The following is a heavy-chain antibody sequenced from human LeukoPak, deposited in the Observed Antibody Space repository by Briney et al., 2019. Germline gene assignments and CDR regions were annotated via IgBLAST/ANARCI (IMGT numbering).Heavy chain of an antibody. CDR2: ISGSGGST. Sequence: PGGSLRLSCAASGFTFSSYAMSWVRQAPGKGLERVSAISGSGGSTYYADTVKGRFTISRDNSKNTLYLQMNSLRAEDTAVYYCAKDPSAVHSMDVWGQGTTVTVSS. V-gene: IGHV3-23*01. D-gene: IGHD1-1*01. J-gene: IGHJ6*02. CDR1: GFTFSSYA. CDR3: AKDPSAVHSMDV.